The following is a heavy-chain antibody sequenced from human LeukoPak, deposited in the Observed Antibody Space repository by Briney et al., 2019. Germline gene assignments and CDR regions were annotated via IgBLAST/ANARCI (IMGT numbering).Heavy chain of an antibody. CDR3: ARKPEYSSSSGAFDI. V-gene: IGHV4-39*07. J-gene: IGHJ3*02. D-gene: IGHD6-6*01. CDR2: IDYSGTT. Sequence: SETLSLTCTVSGGSISSSSFYWGWIRQPPGKGLEWIGSIDYSGTTYYKPSLKSRVTISVDTSNNQFSLKLSSVTAADTAVYYCARKPEYSSSSGAFDIWGQGTMVTVSS. CDR1: GGSISSSSFY.